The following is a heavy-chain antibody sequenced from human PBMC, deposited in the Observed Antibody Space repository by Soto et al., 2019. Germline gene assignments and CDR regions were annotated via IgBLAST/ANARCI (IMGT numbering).Heavy chain of an antibody. J-gene: IGHJ3*02. Sequence: SETLSLTCTVSGGSISTYYWNWIRQSPGKGLEWIGYIYRTGSTHYNPSLNGRAAISLGTSRNQFSLQLNSVTAADTAVYFCARQIGDDPFDIWGHGKMVTVSS. V-gene: IGHV4-4*09. D-gene: IGHD3-3*01. CDR2: IYRTGST. CDR3: ARQIGDDPFDI. CDR1: GGSISTYY.